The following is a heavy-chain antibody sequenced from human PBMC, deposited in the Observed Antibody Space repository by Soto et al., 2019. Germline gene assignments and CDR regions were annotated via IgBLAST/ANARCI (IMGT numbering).Heavy chain of an antibody. CDR2: INHSGST. Sequence: SETPSLIFAIYGSHFREYYQSLIRQPPGKGLGWIGEINHSGSTNYNPSLKSRVTISVDTSKNQFSLKLSSVTAADTAVYYCARRREYSSGWYYYYGMDVWGQGTTVTV. CDR1: GSHFREYY. D-gene: IGHD6-19*01. V-gene: IGHV4-34*01. J-gene: IGHJ6*02. CDR3: ARRREYSSGWYYYYGMDV.